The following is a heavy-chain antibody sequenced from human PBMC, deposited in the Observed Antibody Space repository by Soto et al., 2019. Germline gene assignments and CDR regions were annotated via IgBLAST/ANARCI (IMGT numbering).Heavy chain of an antibody. Sequence: SETLSLTCTVSGGSISSGGYYWSWIRQHPGKGLEWIGYIYYSGSTYYNPSLKSRVTISVDTSKNQFSLKLSSVTAADTAVYYGAMTSRHLGYYFDYWGQGTLVTVSS. CDR2: IYYSGST. V-gene: IGHV4-31*03. J-gene: IGHJ4*02. CDR3: AMTSRHLGYYFDY. CDR1: GGSISSGGYY. D-gene: IGHD7-27*01.